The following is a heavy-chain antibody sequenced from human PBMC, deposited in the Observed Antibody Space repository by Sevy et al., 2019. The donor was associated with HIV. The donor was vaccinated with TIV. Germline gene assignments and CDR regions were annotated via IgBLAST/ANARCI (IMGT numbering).Heavy chain of an antibody. J-gene: IGHJ6*02. D-gene: IGHD3-10*01. CDR1: GFTFSSYG. CDR2: ISYDGSNK. CDR3: AKNLWFGEPPGYGMDG. V-gene: IGHV3-30*18. Sequence: GGSLRLSCAASGFTFSSYGMHWVRQAPGKGLEWVAVISYDGSNKYYADSVKGRYTISRDNSKNTLYLQMNSLRAEDTAVYYCAKNLWFGEPPGYGMDGWGQGTTVTVSS.